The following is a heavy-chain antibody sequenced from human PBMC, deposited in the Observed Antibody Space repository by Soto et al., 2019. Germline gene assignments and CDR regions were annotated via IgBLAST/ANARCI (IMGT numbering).Heavy chain of an antibody. V-gene: IGHV3-30*18. CDR3: AKDPGYSFTATPFDY. CDR1: GFTFSSYG. Sequence: GGSLRLSCAASGFTFSSYGMHWVRQAPGKGLEWVAVISYDGSNKYYADSVKGRFTISRDNSKNTLYLQMNSLRAEDTAVYYCAKDPGYSFTATPFDYWGQGTLVTVSS. D-gene: IGHD5-18*01. J-gene: IGHJ4*02. CDR2: ISYDGSNK.